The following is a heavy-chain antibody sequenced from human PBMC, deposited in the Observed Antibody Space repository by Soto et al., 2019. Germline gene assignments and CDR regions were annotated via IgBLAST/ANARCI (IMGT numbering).Heavy chain of an antibody. CDR2: ISYDGSNK. CDR3: AKGYELAAGYSSGWPYYYYGMDV. D-gene: IGHD6-19*01. J-gene: IGHJ6*02. V-gene: IGHV3-30*18. Sequence: PGGSLRLSCAASGFTFSSYGMHWVRQAPGKGLEWVAVISYDGSNKYYADSVKGRFTISRDNSKNTLYLQMNSLRAEDTAVYYCAKGYELAAGYSSGWPYYYYGMDVWGQGTTVTVS. CDR1: GFTFSSYG.